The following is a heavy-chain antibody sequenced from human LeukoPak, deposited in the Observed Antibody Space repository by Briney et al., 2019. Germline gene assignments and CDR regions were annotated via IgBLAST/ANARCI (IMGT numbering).Heavy chain of an antibody. CDR2: IYYSGST. V-gene: IGHV4-31*03. D-gene: IGHD2-21*02. Sequence: PSQTLSPTCTVSGGSISSGGYYWSWIRQHPGKGLEWIGYIYYSGSTYYNPSLKSRVTISVDTSKNQFSLKLSSVTAADTAVYYCARATAAYCGGDCYSGGVHYQLDYWGQGTLVTVSS. J-gene: IGHJ4*02. CDR1: GGSISSGGYY. CDR3: ARATAAYCGGDCYSGGVHYQLDY.